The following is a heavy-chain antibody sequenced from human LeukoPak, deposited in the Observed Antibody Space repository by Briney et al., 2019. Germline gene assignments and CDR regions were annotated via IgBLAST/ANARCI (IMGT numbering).Heavy chain of an antibody. Sequence: GGSLRLSCAASGFTFSGFTFRSNAMTWVRQAPGKGLEWVSAISGSGESTYYADSVKGRFTISRDNSKNTLYLQMNSLRAEDTAVYYCAKASTDYGDSPDYFDYWGQGTLVTVSS. CDR1: GFTFSGFTFRSNA. CDR3: AKASTDYGDSPDYFDY. V-gene: IGHV3-23*01. J-gene: IGHJ4*02. CDR2: ISGSGEST. D-gene: IGHD4-17*01.